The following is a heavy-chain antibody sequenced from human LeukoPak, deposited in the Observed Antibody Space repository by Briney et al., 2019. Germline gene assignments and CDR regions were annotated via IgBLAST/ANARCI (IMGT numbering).Heavy chain of an antibody. CDR1: GGSINNYY. V-gene: IGHV4-4*07. D-gene: IGHD2-15*01. J-gene: IGHJ3*02. CDR2: IYTRGST. Sequence: SETLSLTCTVSGGSINNYYWSWIRQPAGKGLEWIGRIYTRGSTNYNPSLKSRVTMSVDTSKNHFSLKPSSVTAADTAVYYCARGRYCSADICSGGDAFDIWGQGTMVSVSS. CDR3: ARGRYCSADICSGGDAFDI.